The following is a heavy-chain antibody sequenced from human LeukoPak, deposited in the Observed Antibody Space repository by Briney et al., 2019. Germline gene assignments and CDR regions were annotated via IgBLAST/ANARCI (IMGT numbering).Heavy chain of an antibody. CDR2: IYHSGST. J-gene: IGHJ5*02. CDR1: GYSISSGYY. Sequence: SETLSLTCAVSGYSISSGYYWGWIRQPPGKGLEWIGSIYHSGSTYYNPSLKSRVTISVDTSKNQFSLKLSSVTAADTAMYYCARGDKFDPWGQGTLVTVSS. CDR3: ARGDKFDP. V-gene: IGHV4-38-2*01.